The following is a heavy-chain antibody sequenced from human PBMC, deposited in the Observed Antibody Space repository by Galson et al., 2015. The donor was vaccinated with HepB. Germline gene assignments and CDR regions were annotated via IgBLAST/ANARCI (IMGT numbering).Heavy chain of an antibody. CDR2: LSGSGGST. CDR1: GFTFNYYA. Sequence: SLRLSCAASGFTFNYYALSWARQAPGKGLEWVSSLSGSGGSTFYADSVKGRFTISRDNSKNTLYLQMSSLTAEDTAVYYCATGGHSYYYYYMDVWGKGTTVSVSS. V-gene: IGHV3-23*01. CDR3: ATGGHSYYYYYMDV. D-gene: IGHD3-10*01. J-gene: IGHJ6*03.